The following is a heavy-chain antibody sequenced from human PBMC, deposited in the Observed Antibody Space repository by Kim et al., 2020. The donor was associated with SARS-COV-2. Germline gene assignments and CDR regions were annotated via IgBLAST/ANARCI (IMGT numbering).Heavy chain of an antibody. CDR1: GDSVSSNSAV. J-gene: IGHJ5*02. CDR2: TYYRSKWYN. V-gene: IGHV6-1*01. D-gene: IGHD3-16*01. CDR3: ARGSSLGNWFDP. Sequence: SQTLSLTCAISGDSVSSNSAVWNWIRQSPSRGLEWLGRTYYRSKWYNDYALSVKSRININPDTYKNQLSLQLDSVTPEDTAVYYCARGSSLGNWFDPWGQGTLVTVSS.